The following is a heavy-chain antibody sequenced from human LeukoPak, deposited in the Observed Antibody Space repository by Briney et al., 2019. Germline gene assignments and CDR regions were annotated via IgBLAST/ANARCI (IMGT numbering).Heavy chain of an antibody. J-gene: IGHJ4*02. Sequence: GGSLRLSCVGSGFTFRNYSMTWVRQAPGKGLEWVSIISGSGDNIYYGDSVKGRFSISRDNSRNTLYLQMNSLRAEDTAVYYCARKVKVGGWYFDYWGQGTLVTVSS. CDR3: ARKVKVGGWYFDY. V-gene: IGHV3-23*01. CDR1: GFTFRNYS. D-gene: IGHD1-26*01. CDR2: ISGSGDNI.